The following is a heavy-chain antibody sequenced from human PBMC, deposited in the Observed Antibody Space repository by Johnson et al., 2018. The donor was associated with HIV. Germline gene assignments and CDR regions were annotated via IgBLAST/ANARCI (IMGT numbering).Heavy chain of an antibody. CDR1: EFTFRSYA. V-gene: IGHV3-30-3*01. CDR2: ISDVSGSE. D-gene: IGHD3-10*01. Sequence: QVQLVESGGGMVQPGDSLRLSCAAYEFTFRSYAMHWVRQVPGKGPEWVALISDVSGSEYYADSVKGGFTVSRDNSRNTLHLQMNSLTSDDTAVYFCARGPLHYFASGLWAFDIWGQGTMVVVSS. CDR3: ARGPLHYFASGLWAFDI. J-gene: IGHJ3*02.